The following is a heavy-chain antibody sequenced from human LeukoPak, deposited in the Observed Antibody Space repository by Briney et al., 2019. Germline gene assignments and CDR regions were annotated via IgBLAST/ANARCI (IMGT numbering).Heavy chain of an antibody. D-gene: IGHD3-10*01. V-gene: IGHV3-23*01. CDR2: ISERGGST. CDR3: AKRGIVIRGILVIGYHQEAYHYDY. Sequence: GGSLRLSCVVSGISLSNYAMTWVRQAPGKGLEWVSYISERGGSTTYADSVKGRFTISRDTSLNTLYLQMISLRAEDTAVYFCAKRGIVIRGILVIGYHQEAYHYDYWGQGVLVTVSS. J-gene: IGHJ4*02. CDR1: GISLSNYA.